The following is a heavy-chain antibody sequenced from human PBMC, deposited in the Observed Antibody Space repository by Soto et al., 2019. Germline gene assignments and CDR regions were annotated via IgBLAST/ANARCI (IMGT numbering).Heavy chain of an antibody. Sequence: PSETLSLTCTVSGGSISSSSYYWGWIRQPPGKGLEWIGSIYYSGSTYYNPSLKSRVTISVDTSKNQFSLKLSSVTAADTAVYYCARPSREKYDFWSGYEKNWFDPWGQGTLVTVS. CDR2: IYYSGST. D-gene: IGHD3-3*01. J-gene: IGHJ5*02. CDR3: ARPSREKYDFWSGYEKNWFDP. CDR1: GGSISSSSYY. V-gene: IGHV4-39*01.